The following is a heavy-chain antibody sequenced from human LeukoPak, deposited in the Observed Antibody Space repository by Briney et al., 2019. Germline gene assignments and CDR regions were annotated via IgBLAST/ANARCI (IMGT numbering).Heavy chain of an antibody. Sequence: ASEKVSCKASGYTFTSYDINWVRQATGQGLEWMGWMNPNSGNTGYAQKFQGRVTMTRDTSINTAYMELNRLRSDDTAVYYCARGHDSSSLYSPHDYWGQGTLVTVSS. V-gene: IGHV1-8*01. CDR2: MNPNSGNT. J-gene: IGHJ4*02. CDR1: GYTFTSYD. D-gene: IGHD6-13*01. CDR3: ARGHDSSSLYSPHDY.